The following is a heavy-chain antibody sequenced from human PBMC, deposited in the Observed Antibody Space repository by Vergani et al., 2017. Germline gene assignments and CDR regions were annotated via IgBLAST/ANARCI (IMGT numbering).Heavy chain of an antibody. CDR1: GFTFSSYS. Sequence: LKLVEPGEGLVQPGGSRRLPWAASGFTFSSYSMNWVGQAPGKGREGVSYISSSSSTISYADSVKGLFTISRDNAKNSLYLQMNSLRAEDTAVYYCADATEVPYWGQGTLVTVSS. D-gene: IGHD3-10*01. J-gene: IGHJ4*02. CDR3: ADATEVPY. V-gene: IGHV3-48*04. CDR2: ISSSSSTI.